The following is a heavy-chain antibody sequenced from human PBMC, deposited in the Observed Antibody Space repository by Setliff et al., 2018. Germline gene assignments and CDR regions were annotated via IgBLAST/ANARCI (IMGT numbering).Heavy chain of an antibody. CDR2: IRQDATNK. V-gene: IGHV3-7*01. CDR1: GFSISNYW. CDR3: ARELGYSSTWYSHEGFNI. Sequence: GGSLRLSCVASGFSISNYWMAWVRQAPGKGLEWVADIRQDATNKYYVDSVEGRFTISRDSAKNSLYLQMNSLRAEDTAVYYCARELGYSSTWYSHEGFNIWGQGTMVTVSS. J-gene: IGHJ3*02. D-gene: IGHD6-13*01.